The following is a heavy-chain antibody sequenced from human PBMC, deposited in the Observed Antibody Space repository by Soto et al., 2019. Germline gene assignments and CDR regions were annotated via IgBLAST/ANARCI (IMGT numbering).Heavy chain of an antibody. CDR3: ARGGGVVVPAAMSQNLVDP. D-gene: IGHD2-2*01. V-gene: IGHV4-34*01. CDR2: INNSGST. J-gene: IGHJ5*02. CDR1: GGSFSGYY. Sequence: PSETLSLTCAVYGGSFSGYYWSWIRQPPGKGLEWIGEINNSGSTNYNPSLKSRVTISVDTSKNQFSLKLSSVTAADTAVYYCARGGGVVVPAAMSQNLVDPWGQG.